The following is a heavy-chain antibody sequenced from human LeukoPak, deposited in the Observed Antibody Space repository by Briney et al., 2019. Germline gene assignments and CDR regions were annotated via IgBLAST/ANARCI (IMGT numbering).Heavy chain of an antibody. V-gene: IGHV3-30*18. CDR1: GFTFSTYA. CDR2: ISTDGRNK. J-gene: IGHJ6*01. CDR3: AKDYFRFFGMDV. Sequence: GGSLRLSCAASGFTFSTYAMHWVRQAPGKGLEWVAAISTDGRNKDYADSVKGRFTISRDKSNNTLYLQMNSLRAEDTAAYYCAKDYFRFFGMDVWGQGTTVTVSS. D-gene: IGHD2/OR15-2a*01.